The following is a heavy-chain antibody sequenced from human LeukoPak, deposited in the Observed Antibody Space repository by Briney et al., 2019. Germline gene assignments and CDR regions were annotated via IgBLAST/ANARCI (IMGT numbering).Heavy chain of an antibody. CDR3: ARVARLYYDSSGYQGYYFDY. CDR2: MNPNSGNT. V-gene: IGHV1-8*01. CDR1: GYTFTSYD. D-gene: IGHD3-22*01. J-gene: IGHJ4*02. Sequence: ASVKVSCKASGYTFTSYDIHWVRQATGQGLEWMGWMNPNSGNTGYAQKFQGRVTMTRNTSISTAYMELSSLRSEDTAVYYCARVARLYYDSSGYQGYYFDYWGQGTLVTVSS.